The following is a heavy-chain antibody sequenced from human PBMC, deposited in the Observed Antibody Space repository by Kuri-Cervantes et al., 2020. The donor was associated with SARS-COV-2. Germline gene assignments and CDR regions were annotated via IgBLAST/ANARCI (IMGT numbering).Heavy chain of an antibody. CDR1: GGSFSGYY. D-gene: IGHD2-2*01. CDR2: INHSGST. V-gene: IGHV4-34*01. CDR3: ARSKERRYCSSTSCSGGTDY. J-gene: IGHJ4*02. Sequence: ESLKISCAVYGGSFSGYYWSWIRQPPGKRLEWIGEINHSGSTNYNPSLKSRVTISVDTSKNQFSLKLSSVTAADTAVYYCARSKERRYCSSTSCSGGTDYWGQGTLVTVSS.